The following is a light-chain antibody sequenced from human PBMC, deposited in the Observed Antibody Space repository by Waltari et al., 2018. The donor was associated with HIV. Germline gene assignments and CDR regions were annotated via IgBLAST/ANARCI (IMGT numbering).Light chain of an antibody. CDR2: EAA. J-gene: IGKJ2*03. CDR1: QSIGTS. CDR3: QQANNFPHS. Sequence: DTQLTQSPSSVFAYVGDRVTITCRASQSIGTSVAWYQQKPDRTPKLLMFEAARLQTGVPSRFSGSGSGTDFTLTITSLQPEDLATYYCQQANNFPHSFGQGT. V-gene: IGKV1-12*01.